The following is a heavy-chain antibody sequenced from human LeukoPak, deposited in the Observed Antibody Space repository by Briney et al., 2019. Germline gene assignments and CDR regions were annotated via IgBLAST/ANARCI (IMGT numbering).Heavy chain of an antibody. CDR3: AGRAIKIFGVVIRSRRHWFDP. CDR2: INHSGIT. D-gene: IGHD3-3*01. J-gene: IGHJ5*02. Sequence: SETLSLTCAVYGGSFTDYYWNWIRQPPGKGLGWIGEINHSGITHYNPSLKSRVTISADTSKNQFSLKLNSVTAADTAVYYCAGRAIKIFGVVIRSRRHWFDPWGQGTLVTVSS. V-gene: IGHV4-34*01. CDR1: GGSFTDYY.